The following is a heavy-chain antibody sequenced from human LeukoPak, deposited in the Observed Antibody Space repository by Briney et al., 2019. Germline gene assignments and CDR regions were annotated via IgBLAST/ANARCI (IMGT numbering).Heavy chain of an antibody. J-gene: IGHJ6*04. CDR1: GGTFSSYA. Sequence: GSSVKVSCKASGGTFSSYAISWVRQARGQGLEWMGGIIPIVGTANYAQKFQGRVTITADKSTSTAYMELSSLRSEDTAVYYCARSLVVVVAATHYYYGMDVWGKGTTVTVSS. CDR2: IIPIVGTA. D-gene: IGHD2-15*01. V-gene: IGHV1-69*06. CDR3: ARSLVVVVAATHYYYGMDV.